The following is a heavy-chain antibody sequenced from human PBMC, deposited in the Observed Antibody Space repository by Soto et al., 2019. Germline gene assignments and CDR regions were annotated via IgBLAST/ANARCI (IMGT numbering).Heavy chain of an antibody. J-gene: IGHJ5*02. CDR1: GLSLSTSGVG. CDR3: AHSLYSNYVGWFDP. CDR2: IYWNDDK. Sequence: SGATLVNPTQTLTLTCTFSGLSLSTSGVGVGWIRQPPGKALEWLALIYWNDDKRYSPSLKSRLTITKDTSKNQVVLTMTNMDPVDTATYYCAHSLYSNYVGWFDPWGQGTLVTVSS. V-gene: IGHV2-5*01. D-gene: IGHD4-4*01.